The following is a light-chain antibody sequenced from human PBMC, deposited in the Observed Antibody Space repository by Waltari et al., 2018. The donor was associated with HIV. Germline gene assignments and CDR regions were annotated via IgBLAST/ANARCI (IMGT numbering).Light chain of an antibody. CDR2: SNN. CDR3: AAWDDSLNGWV. V-gene: IGLV1-44*01. J-gene: IGLJ3*02. CDR1: SSNIGSNP. Sequence: QSVLTQPPSASGTPGQRVTISCSASSSNIGSNPVNWYQQLPGTAPKLLIYSNNQRPSGVPDRFSGSKSGTSASLAISGLQSEDEAAYYCAAWDDSLNGWVFGGGTKLTVL.